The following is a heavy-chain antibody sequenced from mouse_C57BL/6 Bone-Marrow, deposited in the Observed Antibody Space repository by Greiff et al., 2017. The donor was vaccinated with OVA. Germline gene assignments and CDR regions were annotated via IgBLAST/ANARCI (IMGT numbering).Heavy chain of an antibody. CDR2: FHPYNDDT. CDR3: ARPVDYYGDWFAY. D-gene: IGHD1-1*01. V-gene: IGHV1-47*01. Sequence: VQLQQSGAELVKPGASVKMSCKASGYTFTTYPIEWVKQNHGKSLEWIGNFHPYNDDTKYNEKFKGKATLTVEKSSSTVYLALSRLTSDDSAFYYCARPVDYYGDWFAYWGQGTLVTVSA. CDR1: GYTFTTYP. J-gene: IGHJ3*01.